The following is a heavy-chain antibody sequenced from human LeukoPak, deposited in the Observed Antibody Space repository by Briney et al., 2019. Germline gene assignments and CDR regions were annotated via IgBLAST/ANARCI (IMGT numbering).Heavy chain of an antibody. V-gene: IGHV3-7*01. J-gene: IGHJ4*02. CDR2: INQDGSEK. CDR3: ARNWGYGDLIYYFDY. D-gene: IGHD4-17*01. Sequence: PGGSLRLPCAASGFTFSSYWMSWVRQAPGKGLEWVANINQDGSEKYYMDSVKGRFTISRDNAKNSVYLQMNSLRAEDTAVYYCARNWGYGDLIYYFDYWGQGTLVTVSS. CDR1: GFTFSSYW.